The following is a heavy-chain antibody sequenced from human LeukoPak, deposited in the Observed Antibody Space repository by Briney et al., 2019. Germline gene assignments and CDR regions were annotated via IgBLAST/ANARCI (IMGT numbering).Heavy chain of an antibody. CDR1: GYSFTSYW. D-gene: IGHD2-21*01. V-gene: IGHV5-51*01. J-gene: IGHJ6*02. Sequence: GESLKTSCKGSGYSFTSYWIGWVRQMPGKGLEWMGIIYPGDSDTRYSPSFQGQVTISADKSISTAYLQWSSLKASDTAMYYCARRSRSDSTPRYGMDVWGQGTTVTVSS. CDR3: ARRSRSDSTPRYGMDV. CDR2: IYPGDSDT.